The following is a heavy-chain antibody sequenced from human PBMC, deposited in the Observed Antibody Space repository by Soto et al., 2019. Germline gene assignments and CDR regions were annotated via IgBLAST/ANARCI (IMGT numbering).Heavy chain of an antibody. Sequence: QITLKESGPTLVKPTQTLTLTCTFSGFSLSTSGVGVGWIRQPPGKVLEWLALIYWDDDKRYSPSLKSRPTITKDTSKNQVVLTMTNMDPVDTAPYYCAHRAGAFDIWGQGTMVTVSS. CDR2: IYWDDDK. CDR1: GFSLSTSGVG. CDR3: AHRAGAFDI. J-gene: IGHJ3*02. V-gene: IGHV2-5*02. D-gene: IGHD6-19*01.